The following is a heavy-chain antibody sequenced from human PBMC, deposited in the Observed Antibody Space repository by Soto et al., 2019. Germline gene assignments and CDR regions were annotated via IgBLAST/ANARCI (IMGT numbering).Heavy chain of an antibody. CDR3: AKVAYDSSGYYDY. CDR2: ISWNSGSI. CDR1: GFTFDDYA. Sequence: EVQLVESGGGLVQPGRSLRLSCAASGFTFDDYAMHWVRQAPGKGLEWVSGISWNSGSIGYADSVKGRFTISRDNAKNSLYLQMNSLRAEDTALYYCAKVAYDSSGYYDYWGQGTLVTVSS. J-gene: IGHJ4*02. D-gene: IGHD3-22*01. V-gene: IGHV3-9*01.